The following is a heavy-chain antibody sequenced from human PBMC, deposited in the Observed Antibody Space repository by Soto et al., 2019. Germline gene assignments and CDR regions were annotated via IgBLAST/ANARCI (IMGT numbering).Heavy chain of an antibody. CDR1: GYTFTGYY. CDR3: ARDLIVVVPAAISNYYYYGMDV. V-gene: IGHV1-2*02. Sequence: QVQLVQSGAEVKKPGASVKVSCKASGYTFTGYYMHWVRQAPGQGLEWMGWINPNSGGTNYAQKFQDRVTMTRDPSISTAYMELSRLRSDDTAVYYCARDLIVVVPAAISNYYYYGMDVWGQGTTVTVSS. J-gene: IGHJ6*02. D-gene: IGHD2-2*02. CDR2: INPNSGGT.